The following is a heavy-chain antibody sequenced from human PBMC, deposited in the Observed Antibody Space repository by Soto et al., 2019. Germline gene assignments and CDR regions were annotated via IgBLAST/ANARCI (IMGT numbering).Heavy chain of an antibody. Sequence: EVQLVESGGGLVQPGRSLRLSCAASGFTFDDYAMHWVRQAPGKGLEWVSGISLNSGSIGYADSVKGRFTISRDNAKNSLYLQMNSLRAEDTALCYCAKIGDWGAVHYYYYYMDVWGKGTTVTVSS. J-gene: IGHJ6*03. V-gene: IGHV3-9*01. CDR2: ISLNSGSI. CDR1: GFTFDDYA. CDR3: AKIGDWGAVHYYYYYMDV. D-gene: IGHD3-16*01.